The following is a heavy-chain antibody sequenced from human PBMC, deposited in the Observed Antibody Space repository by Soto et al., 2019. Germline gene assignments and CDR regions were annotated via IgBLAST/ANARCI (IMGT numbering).Heavy chain of an antibody. CDR2: ISWNSGSI. J-gene: IGHJ4*02. CDR1: GFTFDDYA. CDR3: AKDIRVGWPYYFDY. Sequence: GGSLRLSCAASGFTFDDYAMHWVRQAPGKGLEWVSGISWNSGSIGYADSVKGRFTISRDNAKNSLYLQMNSLRAEDTALYYCAKDIRVGWPYYFDYWGQGTLVTVSS. D-gene: IGHD6-19*01. V-gene: IGHV3-9*01.